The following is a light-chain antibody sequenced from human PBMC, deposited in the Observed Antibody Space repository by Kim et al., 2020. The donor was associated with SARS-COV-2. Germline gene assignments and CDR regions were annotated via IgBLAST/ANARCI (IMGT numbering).Light chain of an antibody. Sequence: SSELTQDPAVSVALGQTVRITCQGDSLRSYYATWYQQKPRQAPVLVIYGRNNRPSGIPDRFSGSSSGNTASFTISGAQAEDEADFYCHSRDSGGNVLFGG. CDR3: HSRDSGGNVL. CDR1: SLRSYY. J-gene: IGLJ2*01. CDR2: GRN. V-gene: IGLV3-19*01.